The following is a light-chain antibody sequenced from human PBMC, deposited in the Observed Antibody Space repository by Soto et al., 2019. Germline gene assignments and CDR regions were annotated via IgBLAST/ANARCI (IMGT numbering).Light chain of an antibody. V-gene: IGLV2-14*01. CDR1: SSDIGRYNY. J-gene: IGLJ3*02. CDR2: EVS. Sequence: QSALTQPASVSGSPGQSITISCTGGSSDIGRYNYVSWYQQHPGKVPKLMIYEVSSRPSGVSNRFSGSKSGNTVYLTISGLQTEDEADYYCSSYTTSSTVLFAGGTKLTVL. CDR3: SSYTTSSTVL.